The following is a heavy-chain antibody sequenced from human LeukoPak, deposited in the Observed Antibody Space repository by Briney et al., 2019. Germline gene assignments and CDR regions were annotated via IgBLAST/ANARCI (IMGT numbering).Heavy chain of an antibody. V-gene: IGHV3-30*18. D-gene: IGHD3-3*01. CDR2: ISYDGSNK. CDR3: AKDRGRFLEWPHDAFDI. Sequence: GGSLRLSCAASGFTFSSYGMHWVRQAPGKGLEWVAVISYDGSNKYYADSVKGRFTISRDNSKNTLYLQMNSLRAEDTAVYYCAKDRGRFLEWPHDAFDIWGQGTMVTVSS. CDR1: GFTFSSYG. J-gene: IGHJ3*02.